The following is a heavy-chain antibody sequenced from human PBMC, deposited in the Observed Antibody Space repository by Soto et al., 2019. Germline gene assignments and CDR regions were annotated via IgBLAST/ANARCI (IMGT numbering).Heavy chain of an antibody. Sequence: SETLSLTCAVYGGSFSGYYWSWIRQPPGKGLEWMGEINHSASTNYNPSLKSRGTIAVDTSKNQLSLKLSSVTSSATAVYYCARGTLAPTPFDYWGQGTLVTVS. V-gene: IGHV4-34*01. D-gene: IGHD1-1*01. CDR2: INHSAST. CDR3: ARGTLAPTPFDY. J-gene: IGHJ4*02. CDR1: GGSFSGYY.